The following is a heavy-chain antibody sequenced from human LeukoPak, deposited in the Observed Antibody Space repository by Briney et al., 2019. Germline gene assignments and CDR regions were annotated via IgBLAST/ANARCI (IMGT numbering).Heavy chain of an antibody. D-gene: IGHD5-12*01. V-gene: IGHV3-7*01. J-gene: IGHJ4*02. CDR1: GFTFSSYW. CDR3: ARDGYSGYDAARY. Sequence: LSGGSLRLSCAASGFTFSSYWMSWVRQAPGKGLEWVANIKQDGSEKYYVDSVKGRFTTSRDNAKNSLYLQMNSLRAEDTAVYYCARDGYSGYDAARYWGRGTLVTVSS. CDR2: IKQDGSEK.